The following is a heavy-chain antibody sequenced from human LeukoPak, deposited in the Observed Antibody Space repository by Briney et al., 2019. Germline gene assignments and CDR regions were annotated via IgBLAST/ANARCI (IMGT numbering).Heavy chain of an antibody. D-gene: IGHD3-22*01. CDR3: AKVISGNYYDSAGYYAD. J-gene: IGHJ4*02. V-gene: IGHV3-9*01. Sequence: GGSLRLSCAASGFTFDDYAMHWVRQAPGKGLEWASGISWNSGNTGYADSVKGRFTISRDNAKNSLYLQMNSLRTEDTALYYCAKVISGNYYDSAGYYADWGQGTLVAVSS. CDR2: ISWNSGNT. CDR1: GFTFDDYA.